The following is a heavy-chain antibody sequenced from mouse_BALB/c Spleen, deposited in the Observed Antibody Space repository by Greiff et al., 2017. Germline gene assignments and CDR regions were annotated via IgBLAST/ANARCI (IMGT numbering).Heavy chain of an antibody. CDR2: ISSGSSTI. V-gene: IGHV5-17*02. Sequence: DVKLVESGGGLVQPGGSRKLSCAASGFTFSSFGMHWVRQAPEKGLEWVAYISSGSSTIYYADTVKGRFTISRDNPKNTLFLQMTSLRSEDTAMYYCARDSMIFDYWGQGTTLTVSS. J-gene: IGHJ2*01. D-gene: IGHD2-10*02. CDR1: GFTFSSFG. CDR3: ARDSMIFDY.